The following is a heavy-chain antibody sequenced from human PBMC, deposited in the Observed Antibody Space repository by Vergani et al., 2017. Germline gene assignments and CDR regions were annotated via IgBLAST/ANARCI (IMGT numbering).Heavy chain of an antibody. D-gene: IGHD3-10*01. Sequence: QVQLVQSGAEVKKPGASVKVSCKASGYTFTSYGISWVRQAPGQGLEWMGWISAYNGNTNYAQKLQGRVTMTTDTPTSTAYMELRSLRSDDTAVYYCARDLEGHHYGSGGYYCMDVWGQGTTVTVSS. J-gene: IGHJ6*02. CDR3: ARDLEGHHYGSGGYYCMDV. V-gene: IGHV1-18*01. CDR2: ISAYNGNT. CDR1: GYTFTSYG.